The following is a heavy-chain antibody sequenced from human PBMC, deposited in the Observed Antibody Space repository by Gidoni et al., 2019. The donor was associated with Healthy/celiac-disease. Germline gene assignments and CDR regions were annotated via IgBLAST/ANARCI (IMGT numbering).Heavy chain of an antibody. CDR2: ISYDGSNK. Sequence: QVQLVESGGGVVQPGRSLRLSCAASGFTFSSYAMHWVRQAPGKGLEWVAVISYDGSNKYYADSVKGRFTISRDNSKNTLYLQMNSLRAEDTAVYYCARSGYSYGSYYFDYWGQGTLVTVSS. V-gene: IGHV3-30-3*01. J-gene: IGHJ4*02. CDR1: GFTFSSYA. D-gene: IGHD5-18*01. CDR3: ARSGYSYGSYYFDY.